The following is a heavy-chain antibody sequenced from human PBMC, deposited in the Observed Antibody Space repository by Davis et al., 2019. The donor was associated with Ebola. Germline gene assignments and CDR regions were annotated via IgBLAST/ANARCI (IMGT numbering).Heavy chain of an antibody. CDR1: GGSISSSSYY. J-gene: IGHJ4*02. V-gene: IGHV4-61*05. CDR2: IYYSGST. D-gene: IGHD6-13*01. Sequence: PSETLSLTCTVSGGSISSSSYYWGWIRQPPGKGLEWIGYIYYSGSTNYNPSLKSRVTISVDTSKNQFSLKLSSVTAADTAVYYCARYGAAAGTLDYWGQGTLVTVSS. CDR3: ARYGAAAGTLDY.